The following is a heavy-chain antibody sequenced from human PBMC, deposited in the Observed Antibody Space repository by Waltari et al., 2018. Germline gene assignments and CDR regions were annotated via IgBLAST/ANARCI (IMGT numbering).Heavy chain of an antibody. V-gene: IGHV3-11*01. Sequence: QVQLVESGGGLVKPGGSLRLACEASGFTFRDYYKAWIRHVPGKGLGWISYISYPSSATDSADSVKGRFTISRYNPQNSVFLQMNSLRVEDTAVYYCAKRGDQPIITFDSWGQGTLVTVSS. CDR2: ISYPSSAT. CDR1: GFTFRDYY. J-gene: IGHJ4*02. CDR3: AKRGDQPIITFDS. D-gene: IGHD1-20*01.